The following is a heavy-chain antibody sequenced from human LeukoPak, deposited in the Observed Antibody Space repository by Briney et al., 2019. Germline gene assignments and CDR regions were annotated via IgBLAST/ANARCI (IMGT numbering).Heavy chain of an antibody. V-gene: IGHV1-2*02. Sequence: GASVKVSCKASGYTFTGYYMHWVRQAPGQGLEWMGWINPNSGGTNYAQKFQGRVTMTEDTSTDTAYMELSSLRSEDTAVYYCATDILVGATDWGQGTLVTVSS. CDR2: INPNSGGT. CDR1: GYTFTGYY. D-gene: IGHD1-26*01. CDR3: ATDILVGATD. J-gene: IGHJ4*02.